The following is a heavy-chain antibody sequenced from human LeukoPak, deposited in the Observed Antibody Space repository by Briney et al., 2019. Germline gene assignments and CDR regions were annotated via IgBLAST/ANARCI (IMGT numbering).Heavy chain of an antibody. CDR2: INHSGST. CDR1: GGSFSGYY. V-gene: IGHV4-34*01. J-gene: IGHJ5*02. CDR3: ARGPSDGYCSSTSCYGKDNWFDP. D-gene: IGHD2-2*01. Sequence: PSETLSLTCAVYGGSFSGYYWSWIRQPPGKGLEWIGEINHSGSTNYNPTLKSRVTISVDTSKNLFSLKLSSVTAADTAVYYCARGPSDGYCSSTSCYGKDNWFDPWGQGTLVTVSS.